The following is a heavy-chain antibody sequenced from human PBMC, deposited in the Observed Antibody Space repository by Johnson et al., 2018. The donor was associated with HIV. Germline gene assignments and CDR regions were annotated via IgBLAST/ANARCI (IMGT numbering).Heavy chain of an antibody. CDR3: ARALWGARAFDI. D-gene: IGHD7-27*01. J-gene: IGHJ3*02. Sequence: VQLVESGGGLVQPGGSLRLSCAASGFTLSSYWMHWVRQAPGKGLVWVSRMNSDGSHITYAVSVKGRFAISRDNAKNTLFLQMHSLRAEDTALDYRARALWGARAFDIWGQGTMVTVSS. CDR1: GFTLSSYW. V-gene: IGHV3-74*03. CDR2: MNSDGSHI.